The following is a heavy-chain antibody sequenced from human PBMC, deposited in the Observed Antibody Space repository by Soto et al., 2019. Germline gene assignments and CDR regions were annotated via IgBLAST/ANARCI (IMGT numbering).Heavy chain of an antibody. CDR3: VRIRYQLPSSVLWLDP. D-gene: IGHD3-16*01. CDR2: INHVGGT. Sequence: QVQLQQWGAGLLKPSETLSLTCAVYGGFLSESYWTWIRQPPGKGLEWIGEINHVGGTNYNPSLKTRVTMSVDTSQNQFSLRLISVTAADTAMYFCVRIRYQLPSSVLWLDPWAKGPPVTVSS. CDR1: GGFLSESY. V-gene: IGHV4-34*01. J-gene: IGHJ5*02.